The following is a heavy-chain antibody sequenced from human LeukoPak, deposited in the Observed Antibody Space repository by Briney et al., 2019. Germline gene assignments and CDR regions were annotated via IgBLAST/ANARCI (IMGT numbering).Heavy chain of an antibody. CDR3: ARQSSSAEFDY. V-gene: IGHV4-31*03. J-gene: IGHJ4*02. Sequence: SETLSLTCTVSGVSISSGGYYWSWIRQHPGKGLEWIGYIYYSGSTYYNPSLKSRVTISVDTSKNQFSLKLSSVTAADTAVYYCARQSSSAEFDYWGQGTLVTVSS. CDR2: IYYSGST. D-gene: IGHD6-6*01. CDR1: GVSISSGGYY.